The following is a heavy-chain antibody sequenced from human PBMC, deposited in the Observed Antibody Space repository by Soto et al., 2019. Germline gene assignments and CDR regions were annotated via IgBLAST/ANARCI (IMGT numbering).Heavy chain of an antibody. J-gene: IGHJ4*02. D-gene: IGHD3-9*01. V-gene: IGHV3-73*01. CDR1: GLTFSGSA. CDR2: IRNKANNYAT. Sequence: VGSLRLSCSASGLTFSGSAMHWVRQASGKGLEWVGRIRNKANNYATAYAASVKGRFTISRDDSKNTAYLQMNSLKTEDTAVYYCSESAYDKFLDYWAQGSPGTVS. CDR3: SESAYDKFLDY.